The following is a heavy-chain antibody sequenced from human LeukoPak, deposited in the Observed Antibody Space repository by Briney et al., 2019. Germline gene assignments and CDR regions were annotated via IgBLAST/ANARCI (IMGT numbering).Heavy chain of an antibody. J-gene: IGHJ5*02. CDR1: GFTFSSYW. CDR3: ARGFGQP. Sequence: GGSLRLSCGASGFTFSSYWMSWVRQAPGKGLEWVANIKQDGSEKYYVDSVKGRFTISRDNAKNSLYLQMNSLRAEDTAVYYCARGFGQPWGQGTQVTVSS. V-gene: IGHV3-7*01. CDR2: IKQDGSEK. D-gene: IGHD3-10*01.